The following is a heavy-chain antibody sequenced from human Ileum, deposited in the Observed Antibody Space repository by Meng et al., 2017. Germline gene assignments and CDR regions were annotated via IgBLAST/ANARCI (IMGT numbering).Heavy chain of an antibody. CDR1: GVSISSAIW. CDR3: AKAAAYNLDI. D-gene: IGHD1-14*01. Sequence: QVHLQEAGPGLVKPSGTLSLTCAVSGVSISSAIWWGWVRQPPGKGLEWIGEIFQSGSTNYNPSLKSRVSISVDKSKNHLSLSLSSATAADTAVYYCAKAAAYNLDIWGQGALVTVSS. CDR2: IFQSGST. J-gene: IGHJ4*02. V-gene: IGHV4-4*02.